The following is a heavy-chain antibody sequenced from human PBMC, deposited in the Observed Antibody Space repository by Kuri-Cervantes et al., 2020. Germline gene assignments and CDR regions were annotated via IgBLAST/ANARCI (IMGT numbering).Heavy chain of an antibody. V-gene: IGHV1-45*02. D-gene: IGHD3-22*01. CDR3: ARANYDSTETHYYYMDV. J-gene: IGHJ6*03. Sequence: SVKVSCKASGYTFTYRYLHWVRQAPGQALEWMGWITPFNGNTNYAQKFQDRVTITRDRSMSTAYMELRSLRSDDTAVYYCARANYDSTETHYYYMDVWGKGTTVTVSS. CDR1: GYTFTYRY. CDR2: ITPFNGNT.